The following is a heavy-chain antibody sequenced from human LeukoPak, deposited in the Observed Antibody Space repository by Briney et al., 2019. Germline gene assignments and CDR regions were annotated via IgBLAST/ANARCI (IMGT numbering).Heavy chain of an antibody. J-gene: IGHJ4*02. CDR3: ARISPTPYCSSTSCPYYFDY. CDR2: IIPIFGTA. D-gene: IGHD2-2*01. CDR1: GGTFSSYA. V-gene: IGHV1-69*13. Sequence: SVKVSCKASGGTFSSYAISWVRQAPGQGLEWMGGIIPIFGTANYAQKFQGRVTITADESTSTAYMELSSLRSEDTAVYYCARISPTPYCSSTSCPYYFDYWGQGTLVTVSS.